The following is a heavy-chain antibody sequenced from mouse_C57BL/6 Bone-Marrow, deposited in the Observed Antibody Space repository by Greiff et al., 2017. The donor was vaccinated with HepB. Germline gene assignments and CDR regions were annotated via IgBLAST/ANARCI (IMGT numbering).Heavy chain of an antibody. CDR1: GFTFSSYA. CDR2: ISSGGDYI. CDR3: TRDLYGPYAMDY. J-gene: IGHJ4*01. V-gene: IGHV5-9-1*02. Sequence: EVKLVESGEGLVKPGGSLKLSCAASGFTFSSYAMSWVRQTPEKRLEWVAYISSGGDYIYYADTVKGRFTISRDNARKTLYLQMSSLKSEDTAMYYCTRDLYGPYAMDYWGQGTSVTVSS. D-gene: IGHD1-1*01.